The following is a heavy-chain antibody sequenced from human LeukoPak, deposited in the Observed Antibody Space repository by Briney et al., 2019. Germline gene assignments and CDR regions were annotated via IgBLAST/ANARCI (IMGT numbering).Heavy chain of an antibody. Sequence: SVKVSCKASGGTFSSYAISWVRQAPGQGLEWMGGIIPIFGTANYAQKFQGRVTITTDESTSTAYMELSSLRSEDTAVYYCARDRGKGDRGPDYFDYWGQGALVTVSS. CDR1: GGTFSSYA. V-gene: IGHV1-69*05. D-gene: IGHD3-10*01. CDR2: IIPIFGTA. J-gene: IGHJ4*02. CDR3: ARDRGKGDRGPDYFDY.